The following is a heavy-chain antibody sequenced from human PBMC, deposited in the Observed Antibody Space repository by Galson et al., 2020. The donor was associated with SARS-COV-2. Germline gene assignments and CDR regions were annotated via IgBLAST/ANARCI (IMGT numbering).Heavy chain of an antibody. CDR2: MGSKANTYET. J-gene: IGHJ3*02. CDR1: GFTFRDST. Sequence: GGSLRLSWAASGFTFRDSTIHWARQASGKGREWVGRMGSKANTYETVYAASVKGRFTISRDDSKSTAYLEMSSLKTEDTAVYYCNRVPPYSSSFWDALEIWGQGTMVTVSS. CDR3: NRVPPYSSSFWDALEI. D-gene: IGHD6-6*01. V-gene: IGHV3-73*01.